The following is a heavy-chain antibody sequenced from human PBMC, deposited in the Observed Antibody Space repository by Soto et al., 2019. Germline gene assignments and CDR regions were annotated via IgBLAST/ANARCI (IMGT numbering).Heavy chain of an antibody. CDR1: GGTMSKYY. CDR3: ARQTTYSSSWYDY. J-gene: IGHJ5*01. CDR2: TYTSGTT. V-gene: IGHV4-4*07. Sequence: SETLSLTCSVSGGTMSKYYCVWIRQPAGKGLEWIGRTYTSGTTDYNPSLKSRVTMSVDTSKNQFSLKLSSVTAADTALYFCARQTTYSSSWYDYWGHGTLVTVSS. D-gene: IGHD6-13*01.